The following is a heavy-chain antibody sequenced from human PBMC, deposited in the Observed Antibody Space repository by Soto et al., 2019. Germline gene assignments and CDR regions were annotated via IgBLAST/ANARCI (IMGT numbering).Heavy chain of an antibody. CDR1: GGSIYYYE. Sequence: SETXSLTCTLSGGSIYYYEWLCLRQPRGKRLDWIRYIYYTGSTTYNPYLERRVKTSVDKSTNKFSLTLSPVNAADTAVYYCAKYSRTEAEGFKIDYWGRGTLVTVSS. V-gene: IGHV4-59*01. CDR2: IYYTGST. D-gene: IGHD6-13*01. J-gene: IGHJ4*02. CDR3: AKYSRTEAEGFKIDY.